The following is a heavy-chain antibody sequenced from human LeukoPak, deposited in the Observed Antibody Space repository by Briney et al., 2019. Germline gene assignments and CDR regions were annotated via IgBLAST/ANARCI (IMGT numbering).Heavy chain of an antibody. D-gene: IGHD2-15*01. CDR1: GRTIRSYY. Sequence: SETLSLTCTVSGRTIRSYYWSWIRHPPGKGLEWVGYIYYSGSTNYNPSLKSRVTISVDTSKNQFSLKLSSVTAADTAVYYCARHSRSWWELSYYYYGMDVWGQGTTVTVSS. CDR3: ARHSRSWWELSYYYYGMDV. J-gene: IGHJ6*02. V-gene: IGHV4-59*08. CDR2: IYYSGST.